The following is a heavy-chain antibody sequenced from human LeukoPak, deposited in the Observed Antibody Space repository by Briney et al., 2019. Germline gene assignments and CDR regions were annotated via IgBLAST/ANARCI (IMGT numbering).Heavy chain of an antibody. J-gene: IGHJ6*04. V-gene: IGHV3-23*01. CDR3: ARDPSSLSMDV. Sequence: GGSLRLSCTASGFTFRTYTMNWIRQAPGEGLQWVSAISGSADGTYYSDSVKGRFTISRDNSNNTLYLQMHSLRVEDTAIYYCARDPSSLSMDVWGKGTTVTVSS. CDR1: GFTFRTYT. CDR2: ISGSADGT.